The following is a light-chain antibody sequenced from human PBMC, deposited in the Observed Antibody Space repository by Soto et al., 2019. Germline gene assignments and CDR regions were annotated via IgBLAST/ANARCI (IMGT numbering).Light chain of an antibody. Sequence: QSVLTQPASVSGSPGQSITISCTGTGSDVGGYNYVSWYQQHPGKAPKLMIYDVGNRPSGVSNRFSGSKSGNTASLTISGLQAEDEADYYCRSYTSGSTLGVSGTGTKVTVL. J-gene: IGLJ1*01. CDR3: RSYTSGSTLGV. V-gene: IGLV2-14*01. CDR2: DVG. CDR1: GSDVGGYNY.